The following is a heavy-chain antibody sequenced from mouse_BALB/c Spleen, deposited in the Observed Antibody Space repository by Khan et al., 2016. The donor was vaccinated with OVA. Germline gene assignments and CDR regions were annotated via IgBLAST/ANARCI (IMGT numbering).Heavy chain of an antibody. V-gene: IGHV1S135*01. CDR1: GYAFTSYN. CDR2: IDPYTGGT. Sequence: VQLQQSGPELVKPGASVKVSCKASGYAFTSYNMYWVKQSPGKSLEWIGYIDPYTGGTSYNQKFKGKATLTFDKSSSTAYMHLNSLTYEDSAVYYCARKAYYGNLFAYWGQGTLVTVSA. J-gene: IGHJ3*01. CDR3: ARKAYYGNLFAY. D-gene: IGHD2-10*01.